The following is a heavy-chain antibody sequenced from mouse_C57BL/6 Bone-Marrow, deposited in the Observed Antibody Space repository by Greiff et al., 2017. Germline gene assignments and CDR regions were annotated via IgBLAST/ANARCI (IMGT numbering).Heavy chain of an antibody. D-gene: IGHD1-1*01. CDR1: GYTFTDYY. J-gene: IGHJ4*01. CDR3: ARYGYEAMDY. V-gene: IGHV1-19*01. CDR2: INPYNGGT. Sequence: VHVKQSGPVLVKPGASVKMSCKASGYTFTDYYMNWVKQSHGKSLEWIGVINPYNGGTSYNQKFKGKATLTVDKSSSTAYMELNSLTSEDSAVYYCARYGYEAMDYWGQGTSVTVSS.